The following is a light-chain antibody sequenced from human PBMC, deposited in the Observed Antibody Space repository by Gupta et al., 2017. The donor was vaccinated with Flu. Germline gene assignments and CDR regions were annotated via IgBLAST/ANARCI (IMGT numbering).Light chain of an antibody. V-gene: IGLV1-40*01. J-gene: IGLJ3*02. CDR1: SSNIWARYG. Sequence: SVLTPPPLVSGAPGQRVTIYCTGRSSNIWARYGVHWYQQLPGAVPKLLIYSTTNRPSGVPDRFSASKSGTSASLAIAGLQAEDEADYYCQSYDNSLSGWVFGGGTKLTVL. CDR3: QSYDNSLSGWV. CDR2: STT.